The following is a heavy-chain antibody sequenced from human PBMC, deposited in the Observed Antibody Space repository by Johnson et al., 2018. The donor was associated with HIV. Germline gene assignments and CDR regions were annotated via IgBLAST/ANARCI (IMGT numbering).Heavy chain of an antibody. J-gene: IGHJ3*02. CDR2: IGTAGDT. Sequence: VQLVESGGGLKQPGGSLRLSCAASGFTFSSYDMHWVRQATGKGLEWVSTIGTAGDTYYPGSVKGRFTVSREDAKNSLYLQMNSLRAGDTALYYCARAVCRGCRCYSHDAFEIWGQGTMVTVSS. CDR3: ARAVCRGCRCYSHDAFEI. CDR1: GFTFSSYD. V-gene: IGHV3-13*01. D-gene: IGHD2-15*01.